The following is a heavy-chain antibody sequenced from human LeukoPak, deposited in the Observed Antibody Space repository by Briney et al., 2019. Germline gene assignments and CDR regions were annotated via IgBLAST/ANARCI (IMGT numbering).Heavy chain of an antibody. CDR3: ARDPYSGNYGNDYYYYMDV. CDR2: ISSSSSYI. V-gene: IGHV3-21*01. CDR1: GFTFSSYS. J-gene: IGHJ6*03. Sequence: GGSLRLSCAASGFTFSSYSMNWVRQAPGKGLEWVSSISSSSSYIYYADSVKGRFTISRDNAKNSLYLQMDSLGPDDTTVYYCARDPYSGNYGNDYYYYMDVWGKGTTVTISS. D-gene: IGHD1-26*01.